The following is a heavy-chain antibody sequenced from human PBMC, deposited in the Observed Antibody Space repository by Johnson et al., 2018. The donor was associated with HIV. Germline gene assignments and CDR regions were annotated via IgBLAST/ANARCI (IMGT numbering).Heavy chain of an antibody. CDR1: GFTFSSYG. CDR3: ARDVRMDKAFDI. Sequence: QVQLVESGGGMVQPGGSLRLSCAASGFTFSSYGMHWVRQAPGKGLEWVAFIRYDGSNKYYADSVKGRFTISRDNSKNTLYLQMNSLRAEDTAVYYCARDVRMDKAFDIWGQGTMVTVSS. J-gene: IGHJ3*02. V-gene: IGHV3-30*02. CDR2: IRYDGSNK. D-gene: IGHD2-15*01.